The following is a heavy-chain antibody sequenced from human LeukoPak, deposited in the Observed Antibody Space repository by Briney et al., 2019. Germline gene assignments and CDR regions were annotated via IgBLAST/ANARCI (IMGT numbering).Heavy chain of an antibody. V-gene: IGHV1-2*02. CDR1: GYTFTGHY. Sequence: ASVKVSCKASGYTFTGHYIHWVRQAPGQGLEWMGWINPNSGGTNYAQKFQGRVTMTGDTSISTTYMEVTRLRSDDTAIYYCARDFFSEVTYHGEIAYFDQWGPGTLVSVSS. CDR2: INPNSGGT. J-gene: IGHJ4*02. CDR3: ARDFFSEVTYHGEIAYFDQ. D-gene: IGHD1-14*01.